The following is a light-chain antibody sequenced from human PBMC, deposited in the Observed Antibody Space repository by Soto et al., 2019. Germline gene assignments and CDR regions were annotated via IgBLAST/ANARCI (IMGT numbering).Light chain of an antibody. CDR3: SSYTISRPCV. V-gene: IGLV2-14*01. J-gene: IGLJ1*01. Sequence: QSALTQPASVSGSPGQSITISCTGTSSDVGGYNYVSWYQQNPGKAPKLMVYEVSNRPSGVSNRFSGSKSGNMASLTISGVQAEDEADYYCSSYTISRPCVFGTGTKVTVL. CDR2: EVS. CDR1: SSDVGGYNY.